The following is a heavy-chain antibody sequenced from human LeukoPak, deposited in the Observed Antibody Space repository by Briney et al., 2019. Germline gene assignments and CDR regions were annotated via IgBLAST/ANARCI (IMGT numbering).Heavy chain of an antibody. CDR1: GFTFDDYA. CDR3: AKDIEPYCSGGSCYSMDV. Sequence: PGRSLRLSCAASGFTFDDYAMHWVRQAPGKGLEWVSGISWNSGSIGYADSVKGRFTISRDNAKNSLYLQMNSLRAEDTALYYCAKDIEPYCSGGSCYSMDVWGQGTTVTVSS. D-gene: IGHD2-15*01. V-gene: IGHV3-9*01. J-gene: IGHJ6*02. CDR2: ISWNSGSI.